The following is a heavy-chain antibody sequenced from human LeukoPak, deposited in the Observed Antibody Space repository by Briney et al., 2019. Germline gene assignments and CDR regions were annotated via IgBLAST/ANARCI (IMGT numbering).Heavy chain of an antibody. V-gene: IGHV2-26*01. D-gene: IGHD3-3*01. CDR3: ALIGEVRVLEWLNFDY. CDR1: GFSLSNARMG. Sequence: SGPTLVNPTETLTLHCTVSGFSLSNARMGVSWLRQPQGKALEWLAHIFSNDEKSYSTSLKSRLTISKDTSKSQLVLTMTNIDPEDTATYYWALIGEVRVLEWLNFDYWGQGTLVTVSS. J-gene: IGHJ4*02. CDR2: IFSNDEK.